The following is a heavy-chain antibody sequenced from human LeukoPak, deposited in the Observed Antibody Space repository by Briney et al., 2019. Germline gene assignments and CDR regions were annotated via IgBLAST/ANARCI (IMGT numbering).Heavy chain of an antibody. CDR2: MNAGNGNT. CDR3: ARVGDTAMVTSEYYYYYMDV. Sequence: ASVKVSCKASGYTFTSYAMHWVRQAPGQRLEWMGWMNAGNGNTKYSQKFQGRVTITADESTSTAYMELSSLRSEDTAVYYCARVGDTAMVTSEYYYYYMDVWGKGTTVTVSS. CDR1: GYTFTSYA. J-gene: IGHJ6*03. D-gene: IGHD5-18*01. V-gene: IGHV1-3*01.